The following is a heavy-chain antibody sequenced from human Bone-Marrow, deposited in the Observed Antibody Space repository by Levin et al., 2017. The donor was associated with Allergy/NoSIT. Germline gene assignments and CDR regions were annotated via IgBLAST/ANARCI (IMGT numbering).Heavy chain of an antibody. J-gene: IGHJ4*02. CDR3: AKGPYDYIWGSYRYHPALFDY. CDR1: GFTFSSYG. D-gene: IGHD3-16*02. CDR2: ISYDGSNK. Sequence: GGSLRLSCAASGFTFSSYGMHWVRQAPGKGLEWVAVISYDGSNKYYADSVKGRFTISRDNSKNTLYLQMNSLRAEDTAVYYCAKGPYDYIWGSYRYHPALFDYWGQGTLVTVSS. V-gene: IGHV3-30*18.